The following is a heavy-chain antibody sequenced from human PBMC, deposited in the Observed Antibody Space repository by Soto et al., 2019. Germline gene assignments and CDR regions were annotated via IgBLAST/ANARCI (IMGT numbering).Heavy chain of an antibody. V-gene: IGHV1-69*02. D-gene: IGHD2-15*01. J-gene: IGHJ5*02. Sequence: ASVKVSCKASGGTFSSYTISWVRQAPGQGLEWMGRIIPILGIANYAQKFQGRVTITADKSTSTAYMELSSLRSEDTAVYYCATLRFDYCSGGSCSTVPWGQGTLVTVSS. CDR3: ATLRFDYCSGGSCSTVP. CDR1: GGTFSSYT. CDR2: IIPILGIA.